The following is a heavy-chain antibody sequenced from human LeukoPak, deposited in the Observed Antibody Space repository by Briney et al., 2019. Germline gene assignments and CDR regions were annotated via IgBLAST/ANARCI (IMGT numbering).Heavy chain of an antibody. CDR2: ITADSSHI. CDR3: ARGDMRWLQSVDY. D-gene: IGHD5-24*01. Sequence: GGSLRLSCAASGFTFNMYSMNWVRQAPGKGLEWVSSITADSSHIYYVDSVKGRFTISRDNEKKVVYLEMNTLRVEDTATYFCARGDMRWLQSVDYWGQRTLVTVSS. CDR1: GFTFNMYS. J-gene: IGHJ4*02. V-gene: IGHV3-21*01.